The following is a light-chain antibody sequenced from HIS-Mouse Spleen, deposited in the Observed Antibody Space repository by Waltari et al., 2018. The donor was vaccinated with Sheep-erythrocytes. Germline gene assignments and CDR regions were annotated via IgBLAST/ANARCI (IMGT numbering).Light chain of an antibody. CDR3: CSYAGSFWV. Sequence: QSALTQPASVSGSPGQSITISCTGTSSDVGSYNLVSWYQQHPGKAPKLMIYEGSKRPSGVSNRFSGSKSGNTASLKISGLQAEDEADYYCCSYAGSFWVFGGGTKLTVL. J-gene: IGLJ3*02. V-gene: IGLV2-23*01. CDR2: EGS. CDR1: SSDVGSYNL.